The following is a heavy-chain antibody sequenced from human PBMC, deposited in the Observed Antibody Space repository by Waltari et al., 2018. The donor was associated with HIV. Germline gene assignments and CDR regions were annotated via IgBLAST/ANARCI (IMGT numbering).Heavy chain of an antibody. V-gene: IGHV2-5*01. CDR1: AFSLTTTGVG. J-gene: IGHJ4*02. Sequence: QITLTESGPTLVKPPQTLTLTCPSPAFSLTTTGVGVGWIRQTPGKALEWLALIYWNDGKRYSPSLKNRLTITKDTSKNQVVLTMTNMDPVDTATYYCAREPHDYGALFDYWGQGTLVSVSS. D-gene: IGHD4-17*01. CDR3: AREPHDYGALFDY. CDR2: IYWNDGK.